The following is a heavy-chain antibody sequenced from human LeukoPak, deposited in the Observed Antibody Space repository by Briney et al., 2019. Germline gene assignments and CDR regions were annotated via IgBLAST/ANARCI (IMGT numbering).Heavy chain of an antibody. Sequence: ASVKVSCKASGYTFTSYGISWVRQAPGQGLEWMGWISAYNGNTNYAQKLQGRVTMTTDTSTSTAYMELRSLRSDDPAVYYCARDLVWFGELLPFDPWGQGTLVTVSS. V-gene: IGHV1-18*01. CDR3: ARDLVWFGELLPFDP. D-gene: IGHD3-10*01. CDR2: ISAYNGNT. CDR1: GYTFTSYG. J-gene: IGHJ5*02.